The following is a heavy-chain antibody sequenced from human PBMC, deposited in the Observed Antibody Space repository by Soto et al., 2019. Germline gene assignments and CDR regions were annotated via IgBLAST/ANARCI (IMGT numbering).Heavy chain of an antibody. D-gene: IGHD1-26*01. J-gene: IGHJ4*02. CDR3: ATASGGPGDC. V-gene: IGHV3-72*01. CDR1: GITFSDHY. CDR2: IRNKAYDYTT. Sequence: EVQLVESGGGLVQPGGSLRLSCAASGITFSDHYMDWVRQAPGKGLEWVGRIRNKAYDYTTEYAASVQGRFTISRDDSKNSLYLQMNSLKTEDTAMYFCATASGGPGDCWGQGTLVSVSS.